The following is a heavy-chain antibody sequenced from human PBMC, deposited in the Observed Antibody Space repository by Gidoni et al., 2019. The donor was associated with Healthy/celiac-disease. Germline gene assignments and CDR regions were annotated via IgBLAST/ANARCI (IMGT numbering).Heavy chain of an antibody. V-gene: IGHV1-8*01. CDR1: GYTFTSYD. CDR2: MNPNSGNT. Sequence: QVQLVQSGAEVKKPGASVKVSCKASGYTFTSYDINWVRQATGQGLEWMGWMNPNSGNTGYAQKFQVRVTMTRNTSISTAYMELSSLRSEDTAVYYCARGRESEYYYYYGMDVWGQGTTVTVSS. J-gene: IGHJ6*02. CDR3: ARGRESEYYYYYGMDV.